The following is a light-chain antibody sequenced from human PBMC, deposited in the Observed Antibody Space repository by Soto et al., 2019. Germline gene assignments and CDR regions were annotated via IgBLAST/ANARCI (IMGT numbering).Light chain of an antibody. V-gene: IGKV3-20*01. Sequence: EIVLTQSPGTLSLSPGERATLSCRASESVSSSYLSWYQPKPGQSPRLLIYGACSRATGIPDRFSGSGSGTNFTLTISRLEPEDFAVYYCQQYGSSPWTFGQGTKVDI. CDR2: GAC. CDR3: QQYGSSPWT. CDR1: ESVSSSY. J-gene: IGKJ1*01.